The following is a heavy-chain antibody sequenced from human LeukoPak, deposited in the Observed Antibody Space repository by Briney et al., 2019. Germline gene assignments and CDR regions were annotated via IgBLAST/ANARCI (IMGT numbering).Heavy chain of an antibody. CDR3: ARVPLLWFGELYDY. D-gene: IGHD3-10*01. CDR1: GYTFTGYY. V-gene: IGHV1-2*02. CDR2: INPNSGGT. J-gene: IGHJ4*02. Sequence: VASVKVSCKASGYTFTGYYMHWVRQAPGQGLEWMGWINPNSGGTNYAQKFQGRVTMTRDTSISTAYMELSRLRSDDTAVYYRARVPLLWFGELYDYWGQGTLVTVSS.